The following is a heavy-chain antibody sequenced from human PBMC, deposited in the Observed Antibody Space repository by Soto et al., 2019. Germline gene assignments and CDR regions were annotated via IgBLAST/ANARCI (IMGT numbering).Heavy chain of an antibody. V-gene: IGHV3-23*01. CDR2: ISGSGGST. CDR3: AKDLVYYGSGSYYKAHAFDI. J-gene: IGHJ3*02. Sequence: GGSLRLSCAASGFTFSSCAMSWVRQAPGKGLEWVSAISGSGGSTYYADSVKGRFTISRDNSKNTLYLQMNSLRAEDTAVYYCAKDLVYYGSGSYYKAHAFDIWGQGTMVTVSS. CDR1: GFTFSSCA. D-gene: IGHD3-10*01.